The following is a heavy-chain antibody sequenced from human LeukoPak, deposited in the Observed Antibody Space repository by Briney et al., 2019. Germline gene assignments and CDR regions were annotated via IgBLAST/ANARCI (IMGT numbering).Heavy chain of an antibody. CDR1: GGSISSYY. Sequence: PSETLSLTCTVSGGSISSYYWSWLRQPPGKGLEWIGYMYYSGSTNYNPSLKSRVTISIDTSKNQFSLKLSSVTAADTAVYYCAGGGYSYGLPTTDYWGQGTLVTVSS. CDR2: MYYSGST. D-gene: IGHD5-18*01. V-gene: IGHV4-59*01. J-gene: IGHJ4*02. CDR3: AGGGYSYGLPTTDY.